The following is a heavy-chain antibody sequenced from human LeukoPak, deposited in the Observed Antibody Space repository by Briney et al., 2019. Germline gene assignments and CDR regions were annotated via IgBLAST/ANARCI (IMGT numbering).Heavy chain of an antibody. Sequence: SETLSLTCAVYGGSFSGYYWSWIRQPPGKGLEWIGEINHSGSTNYNPSLKSRVTISVDTSKNQFSLKLSSVTAADTAVYYCARDSGSYGRTGYFDYWGQGTLVTVSS. D-gene: IGHD3-10*01. CDR1: GGSFSGYY. V-gene: IGHV4-34*01. CDR2: INHSGST. J-gene: IGHJ4*02. CDR3: ARDSGSYGRTGYFDY.